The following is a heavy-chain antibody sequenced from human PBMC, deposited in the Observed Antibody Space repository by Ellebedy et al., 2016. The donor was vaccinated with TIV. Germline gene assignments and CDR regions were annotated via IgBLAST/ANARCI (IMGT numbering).Heavy chain of an antibody. CDR2: ISYDGSIK. J-gene: IGHJ4*02. D-gene: IGHD5-12*01. Sequence: GGSLRLXXAASGFSFSNHGMHWVRQAPGKGLEWVSLISYDGSIKDYAESVKGRFTVSKDHSKKTMFLQMNSLRAEDTAVYYCAKDPTTGYDRYYFDYWGRGTLATVSS. CDR1: GFSFSNHG. CDR3: AKDPTTGYDRYYFDY. V-gene: IGHV3-30*18.